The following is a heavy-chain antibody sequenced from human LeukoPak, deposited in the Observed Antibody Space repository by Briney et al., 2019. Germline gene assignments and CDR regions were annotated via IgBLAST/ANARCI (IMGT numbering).Heavy chain of an antibody. CDR3: ARGYCGGDCYSGYNWFDP. J-gene: IGHJ5*02. Sequence: GASVTVSFTASGYTFTSYGISWVRQAPGQGLEWMGWISAYNGNTNYAQKLQGRVTMTTDTSTSTAYMELRSLRSDDTAVYYCARGYCGGDCYSGYNWFDPWGQGTLVTVSS. V-gene: IGHV1-18*01. CDR1: GYTFTSYG. CDR2: ISAYNGNT. D-gene: IGHD2-21*02.